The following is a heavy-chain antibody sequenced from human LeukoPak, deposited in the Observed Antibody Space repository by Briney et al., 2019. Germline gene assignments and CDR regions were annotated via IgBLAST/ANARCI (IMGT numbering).Heavy chain of an antibody. CDR2: IIPILGIA. Sequence: SVKVSCKASGGTFSSYAISWVRQAPGQGLEWMGRIIPILGIANYAQKFQGRVTITADKSTSTAYMELSSLRSEDSAVYYCARAGPYSGYDSSFDYWGQGTLVTVSS. CDR1: GGTFSSYA. V-gene: IGHV1-69*04. CDR3: ARAGPYSGYDSSFDY. D-gene: IGHD5-12*01. J-gene: IGHJ4*02.